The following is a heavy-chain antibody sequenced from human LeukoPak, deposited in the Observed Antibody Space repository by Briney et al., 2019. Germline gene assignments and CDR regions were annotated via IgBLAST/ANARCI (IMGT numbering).Heavy chain of an antibody. V-gene: IGHV3-23*01. D-gene: IGHD3-10*01. CDR2: ISGSGGST. CDR1: GGTFSSYA. Sequence: SCKASGGTFSSYAMSWVRQAPGKGLEWVSAISGSGGSTYYADSVKGRFTISRDNSKNTLYLQMNSLRAEDTAVYYCAKDHLLWFGELLYFFDYWGQGTLVTVSS. J-gene: IGHJ4*02. CDR3: AKDHLLWFGELLYFFDY.